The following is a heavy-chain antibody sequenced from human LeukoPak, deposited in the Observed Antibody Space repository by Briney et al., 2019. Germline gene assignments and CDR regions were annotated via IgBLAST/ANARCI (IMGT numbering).Heavy chain of an antibody. V-gene: IGHV3-23*01. CDR3: AKALNYWYFDL. J-gene: IGHJ2*01. CDR2: SGADGGST. Sequence: TGGSLRLSCAASGFTFSSYDMSCVRQAPGKGLEWVSASGADGGSTYADSVKGRFTISRDNSKNTLYLQMNSLRAEDSAPYYCAKALNYWYFDLWGRGNRVTVSS. CDR1: GFTFSSYD.